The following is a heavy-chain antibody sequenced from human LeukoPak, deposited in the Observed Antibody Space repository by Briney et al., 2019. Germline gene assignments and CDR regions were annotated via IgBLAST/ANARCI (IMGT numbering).Heavy chain of an antibody. J-gene: IGHJ4*02. CDR2: ISASGSST. CDR3: AKGAQYDFWSGYTIEYIDV. V-gene: IGHV3-23*01. Sequence: PGGSLRLSCAASGFSFTNYGMSWVRQAPGKGLEWVSFISASGSSTHYADSVKGRFTISRDNSKNTVHLQINSLRAEDTATYYCAKGAQYDFWSGYTIEYIDVWGQGTLVSVSS. D-gene: IGHD3-3*01. CDR1: GFSFTNYG.